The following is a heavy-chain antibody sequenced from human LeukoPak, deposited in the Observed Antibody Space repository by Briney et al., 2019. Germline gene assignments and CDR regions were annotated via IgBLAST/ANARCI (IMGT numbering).Heavy chain of an antibody. CDR2: ISSSSSYI. V-gene: IGHV3-21*04. CDR1: GFTFSSYS. CDR3: AKTGYCSGGSCYYFDY. J-gene: IGHJ4*02. Sequence: GGSLRLSCAASGFTFSSYSMNWVRQAPGKGLEWVSSISSSSSYIYYADSVKGRFTISRDNAKNSLYLQMNSLRAEDTALYYCAKTGYCSGGSCYYFDYWGQGTLVTVSS. D-gene: IGHD2-15*01.